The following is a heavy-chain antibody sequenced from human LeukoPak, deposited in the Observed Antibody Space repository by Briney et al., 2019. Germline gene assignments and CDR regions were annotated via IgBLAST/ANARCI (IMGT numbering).Heavy chain of an antibody. D-gene: IGHD6-13*01. CDR2: ISAYNGNT. Sequence: ASVKVSCKASGYTFTSYGISWVRQAPGQGLEWMGWISAYNGNTNYAQKLQGRVTMTTDTSTSTAYMELSRLRSDDTAVYYCARVSNSWYGYYYYYYMDVWGKGTTVTVSS. CDR1: GYTFTSYG. V-gene: IGHV1-18*01. J-gene: IGHJ6*03. CDR3: ARVSNSWYGYYYYYYMDV.